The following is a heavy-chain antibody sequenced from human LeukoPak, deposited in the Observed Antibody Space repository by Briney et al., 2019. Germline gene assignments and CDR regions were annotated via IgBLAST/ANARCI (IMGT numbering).Heavy chain of an antibody. D-gene: IGHD3-16*01. CDR3: ARDRLAGGD. CDR2: IKQDGSEK. Sequence: GGSLRLSCTASGFTFGDYAMSWVRQAPGKGLEWAANIKQDGSEKYYVDSVKGRFTISRDNAKNSLYLQMNSLRAEDTAVYYCARDRLAGGDWGQGTLVTVSS. CDR1: GFTFGDYA. V-gene: IGHV3-7*01. J-gene: IGHJ4*02.